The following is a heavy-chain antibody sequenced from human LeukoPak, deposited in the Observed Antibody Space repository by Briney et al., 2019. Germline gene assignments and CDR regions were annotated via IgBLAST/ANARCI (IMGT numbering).Heavy chain of an antibody. CDR3: ASLNPPYYYYGMDV. J-gene: IGHJ6*02. CDR2: IYYSGGT. CDR1: TGSISSSNYY. Sequence: KASQTLSLTCTLSTGSISSSNYYWGWIRHPPGKGLEWSGSIYYSGGTYYNPSLKSRVTISVDTSKNQFSLKLSSVTAADTAVYYCASLNPPYYYYGMDVWGQGTTVTVSS. V-gene: IGHV4-39*01.